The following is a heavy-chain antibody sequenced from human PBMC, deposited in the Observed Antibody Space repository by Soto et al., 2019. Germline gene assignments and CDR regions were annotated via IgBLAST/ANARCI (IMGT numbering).Heavy chain of an antibody. CDR2: IWYDGSNK. J-gene: IGHJ5*02. CDR1: GFTFSSYG. CDR3: ARDRTAAAGTQGLSGSFDP. V-gene: IGHV3-33*08. D-gene: IGHD6-13*01. Sequence: VQLLESGGGLVQPGGSLGLSCAASGFTFSSYGMHWVRQAPGKGLEWVAVIWYDGSNKYYADSVKGRFTISRDNSKNTLYLQMNSLRAEDTAVYYCARDRTAAAGTQGLSGSFDPWGQGTLVTVSS.